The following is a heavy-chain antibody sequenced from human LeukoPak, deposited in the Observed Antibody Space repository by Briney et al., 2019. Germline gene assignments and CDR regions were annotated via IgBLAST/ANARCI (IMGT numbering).Heavy chain of an antibody. Sequence: GGTLRLSCAASGFTFSSYGMSWVRQAPGKGLEWVSAISGSGGSTYYADSVKGRFTISRDNSKNTLYLQMNSLRAEDTAVYYCAKDALHIVVVIKRFSAFDIWGQGTMVTVSS. CDR2: ISGSGGST. CDR3: AKDALHIVVVIKRFSAFDI. J-gene: IGHJ3*02. V-gene: IGHV3-23*01. CDR1: GFTFSSYG. D-gene: IGHD3-22*01.